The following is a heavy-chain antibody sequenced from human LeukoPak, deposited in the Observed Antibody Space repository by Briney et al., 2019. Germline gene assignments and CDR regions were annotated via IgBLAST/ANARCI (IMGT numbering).Heavy chain of an antibody. J-gene: IGHJ4*02. V-gene: IGHV5-51*01. CDR1: GNSFTNYW. D-gene: IGHD3-9*01. CDR3: ARATVEPTIYYFDN. Sequence: GESLKISCKGSGNSFTNYWTGWVRQMPGKGLEWMGIIYPADSDTRYNPSFQGQVTISADKSISTAYLQWSSPKASDSAIYYCARATVEPTIYYFDNWGQGTLVTVSS. CDR2: IYPADSDT.